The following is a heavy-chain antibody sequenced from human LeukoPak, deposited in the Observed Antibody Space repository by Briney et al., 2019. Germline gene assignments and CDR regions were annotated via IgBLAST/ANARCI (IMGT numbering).Heavy chain of an antibody. CDR3: AKLTTADYYDSSGYFGY. D-gene: IGHD3-22*01. J-gene: IGHJ4*02. V-gene: IGHV3-30*02. CDR2: IRYDGSNK. CDR1: GFTFSSYG. Sequence: GGSLRLSCAASGFTFSSYGMHWVRQAPGKGLEWVAFIRYDGSNKYYADSVKGRFTISRDNSKNTLYLQMNSLRAEDTALYYCAKLTTADYYDSSGYFGYWGQGTLVTVSS.